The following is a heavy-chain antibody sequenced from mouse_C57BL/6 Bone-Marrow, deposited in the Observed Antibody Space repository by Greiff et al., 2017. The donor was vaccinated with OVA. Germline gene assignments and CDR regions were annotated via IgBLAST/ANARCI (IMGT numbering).Heavy chain of an antibody. D-gene: IGHD1-1*01. Sequence: VQLQPSDAELVKPGASVQISCKVSGYTFTDPTIHWMKQRPEQGLEWIGYIYPRDGSTKYNEKFKGKATLTADKSSSTAYMQLNSLTSEDSAVYFCARDYGSSYDAMDYWGQGTSVTVSS. CDR2: IYPRDGST. CDR1: GYTFTDPT. CDR3: ARDYGSSYDAMDY. J-gene: IGHJ4*01. V-gene: IGHV1-78*01.